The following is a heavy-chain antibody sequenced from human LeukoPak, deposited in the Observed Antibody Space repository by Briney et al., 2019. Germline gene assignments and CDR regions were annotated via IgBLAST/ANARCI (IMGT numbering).Heavy chain of an antibody. CDR2: IYSGGST. D-gene: IGHD1/OR15-1a*01. Sequence: PGGSLRLSCAASGFTVSSNYMTWVRQAPGKGLEWVSAIYSGGSTYYADSVRGRFTISRDNSKNTLYLQMDSLRAEDTAVYYCARDLPAARSRTSRAFDMWGQGTMVTVSS. J-gene: IGHJ3*02. CDR1: GFTVSSNY. V-gene: IGHV3-53*01. CDR3: ARDLPAARSRTSRAFDM.